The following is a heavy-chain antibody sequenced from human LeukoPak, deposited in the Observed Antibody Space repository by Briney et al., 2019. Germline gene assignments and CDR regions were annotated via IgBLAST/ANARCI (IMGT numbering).Heavy chain of an antibody. CDR1: GFTFSRYS. CDR3: AELGITTIGGV. J-gene: IGHJ6*04. D-gene: IGHD3-10*02. Sequence: GGSLRLSCAASGFTFSRYSMNWVRQAPGKGLEWVSSISNTGSYISYAEFVKGRFSISRDNAKNSLYLQMNSLRAEDTAVYYCAELGITTIGGVWGKGTTVTISS. CDR2: ISNTGSYI. V-gene: IGHV3-21*01.